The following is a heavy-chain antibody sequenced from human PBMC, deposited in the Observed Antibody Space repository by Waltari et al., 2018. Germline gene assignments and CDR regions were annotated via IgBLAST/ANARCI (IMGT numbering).Heavy chain of an antibody. J-gene: IGHJ4*02. CDR1: GFTFXSYA. V-gene: IGHV3-30*01. D-gene: IGHD3-9*01. CDR3: AREGILTGXXNAHFDY. CDR2: ISYDGSNK. Sequence: QVXLVESGGGVVQPGRSLRXSCAASGFTFXSYAMXWVRQAPGKGLGWVAVISYDGSNKYYXDSVKGRFTISRXNSXNTLXXQXNSLRAEXXXVYYXAREGILTGXXNAHFDYXGQGTLVTVXS.